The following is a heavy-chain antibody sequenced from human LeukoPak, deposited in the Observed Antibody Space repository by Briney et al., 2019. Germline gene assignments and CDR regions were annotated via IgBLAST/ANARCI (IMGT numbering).Heavy chain of an antibody. J-gene: IGHJ6*03. CDR3: ARDRGMGYYYYMDV. CDR1: GGSISSHY. D-gene: IGHD3-10*01. CDR2: IYYSGST. V-gene: IGHV4-59*11. Sequence: SETLSLTCTVSGGSISSHYWSWIRQPPGKGLEWIGYIYYSGSTNYNPSLKSRVTISVDTSKNQDSLKLSSVTAADTAVYYCARDRGMGYYYYMDVWGKGTTVTVSS.